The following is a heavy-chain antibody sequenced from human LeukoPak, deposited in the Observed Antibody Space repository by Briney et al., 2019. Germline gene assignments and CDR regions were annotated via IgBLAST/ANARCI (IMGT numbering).Heavy chain of an antibody. CDR3: VRYDRDYLVIFAEAGDY. CDR1: GFTFSSYA. Sequence: RRSMRLSCVAYGFTFSSYAMHWVRQPAGRGLEWVGVISYDGSNKYYADSMKGRFTISRENTKNSLYLQINILRADDTAVYYCVRYDRDYLVIFAEAGDYWGQGTLVTVSS. J-gene: IGHJ4*02. D-gene: IGHD2/OR15-2a*01. V-gene: IGHV3-30-3*01. CDR2: ISYDGSNK.